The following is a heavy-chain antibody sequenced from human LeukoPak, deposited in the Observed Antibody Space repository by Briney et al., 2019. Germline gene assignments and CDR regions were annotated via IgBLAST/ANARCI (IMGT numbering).Heavy chain of an antibody. D-gene: IGHD4-17*01. CDR1: GYTFTSYD. CDR2: MNPNSGNT. J-gene: IGHJ4*02. Sequence: ASVKVSCKASGYTFTSYDINWVRQATGQGLEWMGWMNPNSGNTGYAQKFQGIVTITRNTSISTAYMELSSLRSEDTAVYYCARVGTVTLYYFDYWGQGTLVTVSS. CDR3: ARVGTVTLYYFDY. V-gene: IGHV1-8*03.